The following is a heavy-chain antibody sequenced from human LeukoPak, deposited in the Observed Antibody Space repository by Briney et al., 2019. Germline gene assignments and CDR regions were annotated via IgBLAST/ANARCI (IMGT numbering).Heavy chain of an antibody. Sequence: GGSLRLSCAASGFTFSSYGMHWVRQAPGKGLEWVAVISYDGSNKYYADSVKGRFTISRDNSKNTLYLQMNSLRAEDTAVYYCANEPTYDFWSGYLYPSYYMDVWGQGTTDTVSS. CDR3: ANEPTYDFWSGYLYPSYYMDV. CDR2: ISYDGSNK. J-gene: IGHJ6*03. D-gene: IGHD3-3*01. V-gene: IGHV3-30*18. CDR1: GFTFSSYG.